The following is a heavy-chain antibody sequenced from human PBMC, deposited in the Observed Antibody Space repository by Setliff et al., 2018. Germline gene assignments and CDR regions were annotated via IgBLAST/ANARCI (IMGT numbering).Heavy chain of an antibody. J-gene: IGHJ4*02. CDR1: GYSINSDRF. CDR2: ISHSGST. V-gene: IGHV4-38-2*01. Sequence: SETLSLTCAVSGYSINSDRFWGWIRQPPGKGLEWIGTISHSGSTSYNSSLKSRVTMSVDTSNNQFSLKLNSVTADDAAVYYCARHLWGRWMATSSDYFDYWGQGSLVTVSS. D-gene: IGHD5-12*01. CDR3: ARHLWGRWMATSSDYFDY.